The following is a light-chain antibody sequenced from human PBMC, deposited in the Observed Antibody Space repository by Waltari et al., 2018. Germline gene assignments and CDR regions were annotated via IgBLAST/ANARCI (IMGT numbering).Light chain of an antibody. CDR1: SRDVGFYNY. CDR2: DVF. V-gene: IGLV2-14*03. CDR3: NSYAGSSSWV. Sequence: QSALTQPASVSGSPGQSITISCTGTSRDVGFYNYVSWYQQHPGKAPKLMIYDVFEPPSGVSNRFSGSKSGNTASLTISGLQAEDEANYYCNSYAGSSSWVFGGGTKLTVL. J-gene: IGLJ3*02.